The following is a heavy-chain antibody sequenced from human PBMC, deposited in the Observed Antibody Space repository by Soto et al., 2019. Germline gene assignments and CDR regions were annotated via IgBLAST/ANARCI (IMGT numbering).Heavy chain of an antibody. D-gene: IGHD6-19*01. CDR2: INAGNGNT. CDR1: GYTFTSYG. J-gene: IGHJ4*02. V-gene: IGHV1-3*01. Sequence: ASVKVSCKASGYTFTSYGISWVRQAPGQGLEWMGWINAGNGNTKYSQKFQGRVTITRDTSASTAYMELSSLRSEDTAVYYCAKTTLAVAGHFDYWGQGTLVTVSS. CDR3: AKTTLAVAGHFDY.